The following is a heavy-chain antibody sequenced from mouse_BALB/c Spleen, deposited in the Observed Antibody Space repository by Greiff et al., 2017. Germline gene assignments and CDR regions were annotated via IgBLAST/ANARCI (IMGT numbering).Heavy chain of an antibody. J-gene: IGHJ4*01. D-gene: IGHD2-10*01. CDR1: GYTFSSYW. CDR2: ILPGSGST. Sequence: VQRVESGAELMKPGASVKISCKATGYTFSSYWIEWVKQRPGHGLEWIGEILPGSGSTNYNEKFKGKATFTADTSSNTAYMQLSSLTSEDSAVYYCAAYYGNYYYAMDYWGQGTSVTVSS. V-gene: IGHV1-9*01. CDR3: AAYYGNYYYAMDY.